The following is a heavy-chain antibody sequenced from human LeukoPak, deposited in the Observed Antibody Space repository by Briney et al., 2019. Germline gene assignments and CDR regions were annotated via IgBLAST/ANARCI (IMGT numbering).Heavy chain of an antibody. CDR1: VYTRSELS. Sequence: GASVKVSRKVSVYTRSELSMHWVRQSPGKGLEWMGGFNPEEGETILSQRFHDRVTLTEHSSTDTAYMELSSLTSEGTALYYCAAAETFGGAVDMLYYFDSWGQGTLVTVSS. D-gene: IGHD3-16*01. V-gene: IGHV1-24*01. J-gene: IGHJ4*02. CDR2: FNPEEGET. CDR3: AAAETFGGAVDMLYYFDS.